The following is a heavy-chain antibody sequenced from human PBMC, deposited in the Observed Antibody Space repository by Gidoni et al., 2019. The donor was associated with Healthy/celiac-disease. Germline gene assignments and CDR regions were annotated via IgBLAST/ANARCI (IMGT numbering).Heavy chain of an antibody. CDR1: GFTFRNAW. CDR3: NTDSYYYDSSGYPLDY. J-gene: IGHJ4*02. CDR2: IKSKTDGGTT. V-gene: IGHV3-15*01. D-gene: IGHD3-22*01. Sequence: EVQLVESGGGLVKPGGSLRLSCGASGFTFRNAWLSWVRQAPGKGLEWVGRIKSKTDGGTTDYAAPVKGRFTISRDDSKNTLYLQMNSLKTEDTAVYYCNTDSYYYDSSGYPLDYWGQGTLVTVSS.